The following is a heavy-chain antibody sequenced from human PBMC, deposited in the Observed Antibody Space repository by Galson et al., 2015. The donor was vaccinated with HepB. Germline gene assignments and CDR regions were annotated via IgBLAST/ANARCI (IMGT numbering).Heavy chain of an antibody. CDR1: GFTFSSYA. CDR2: ISYDGSNK. CDR3: ARGDYGDSTADYGMDV. V-gene: IGHV3-30-3*01. J-gene: IGHJ6*02. Sequence: SLRLSCAASGFTFSSYAMHWVRQAPGKGLEWVAVISYDGSNKYYADSVKGRFTISRDNSKNTLYLQMNSLRAEDTAVHYCARGDYGDSTADYGMDVWGQGTTVTVSS. D-gene: IGHD4-17*01.